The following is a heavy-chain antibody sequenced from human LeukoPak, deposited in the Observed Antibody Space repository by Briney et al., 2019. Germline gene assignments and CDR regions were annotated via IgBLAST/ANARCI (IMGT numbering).Heavy chain of an antibody. CDR3: AKDDRAYYYDSSGYYYSY. J-gene: IGHJ4*02. CDR1: GFTFSSYA. D-gene: IGHD3-22*01. V-gene: IGHV3-23*01. CDR2: ISGSGGST. Sequence: GGSLRLSCAASGFTFSSYAMSWVRQAPGKGLEWVSAISGSGGSTYYADSVKGRFTISRDNSKNTLYLQMNSLRAEDKAVYYCAKDDRAYYYDSSGYYYSYWGQGPLVTVSS.